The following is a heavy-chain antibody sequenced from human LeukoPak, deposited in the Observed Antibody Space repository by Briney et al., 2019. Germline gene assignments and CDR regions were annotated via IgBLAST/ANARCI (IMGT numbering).Heavy chain of an antibody. Sequence: GRSLRLSCAASGFTFSSYGMHWVRQAPGKGLEWGAVIWYDGSNKYYADSVKGRFTISRDNSKTTLYLQMNSLRAEDTAVYYCARGGTAARPRYYYYMDVWGKGTTVTVSS. D-gene: IGHD6-6*01. CDR1: GFTFSSYG. CDR3: ARGGTAARPRYYYYMDV. CDR2: IWYDGSNK. V-gene: IGHV3-33*01. J-gene: IGHJ6*03.